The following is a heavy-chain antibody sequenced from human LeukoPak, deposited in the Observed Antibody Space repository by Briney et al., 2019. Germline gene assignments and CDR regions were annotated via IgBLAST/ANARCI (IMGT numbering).Heavy chain of an antibody. J-gene: IGHJ4*02. CDR2: IRSKANSYAT. CDR1: GSTFSGSA. CDR3: TRHGGGSYYGIDY. D-gene: IGHD1-26*01. Sequence: GGSLRLSCAASGSTFSGSAMHWVRQASGKGLEWVGRIRSKANSYATAFAASVKGRFTISRDDSKNTAYLQMNSLKTEDTAVYYCTRHGGGSYYGIDYWGQGTLVTVSS. V-gene: IGHV3-73*01.